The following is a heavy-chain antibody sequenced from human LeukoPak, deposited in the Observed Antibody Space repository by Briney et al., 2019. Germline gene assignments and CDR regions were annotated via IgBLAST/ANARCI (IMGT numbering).Heavy chain of an antibody. Sequence: SETLSLTCTVSGGSISSYYWSWIRQPAGKGLEWIGRIYTSGSTNYNPSLKSRVTMSVDTSKNQFSLKLSFVTAADTAVYYCARGHCSGGSCYLVTNWYFDLWGRGTLVTVSS. V-gene: IGHV4-4*07. D-gene: IGHD2-15*01. CDR1: GGSISSYY. J-gene: IGHJ2*01. CDR3: ARGHCSGGSCYLVTNWYFDL. CDR2: IYTSGST.